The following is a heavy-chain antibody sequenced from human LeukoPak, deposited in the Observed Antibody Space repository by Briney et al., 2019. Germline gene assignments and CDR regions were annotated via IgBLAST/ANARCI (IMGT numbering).Heavy chain of an antibody. CDR1: GYTFTSYY. J-gene: IGHJ5*02. Sequence: ASVKVSCKATGYTFTSYYMHWVRQARGQGLEWMGIINPSGGSTSYAQKFQGRVTMTRDTSTSTVYMELSSLRSEDTAVYYCARQVRMTGTMGGNWFDPWGQGTLVTVSS. CDR2: INPSGGST. D-gene: IGHD1-7*01. CDR3: ARQVRMTGTMGGNWFDP. V-gene: IGHV1-46*01.